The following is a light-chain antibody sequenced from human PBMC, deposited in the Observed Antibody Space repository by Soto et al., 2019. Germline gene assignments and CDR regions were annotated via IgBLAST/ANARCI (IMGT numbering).Light chain of an antibody. CDR2: AAS. V-gene: IGKV1-39*01. J-gene: IGKJ1*01. CDR1: QSISGY. CDR3: QQSYNTWT. Sequence: DIQMTQSPSSLSASVGDKVTITCRASQSISGYLNWYQHKPGKAPQLLIYAASSLQSGVPSRFSGSGSGTDFTLTISSLQPEDFATYYCQQSYNTWTFGQGTKVEI.